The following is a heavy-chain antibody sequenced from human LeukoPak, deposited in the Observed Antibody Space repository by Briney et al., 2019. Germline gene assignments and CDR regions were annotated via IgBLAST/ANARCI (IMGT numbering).Heavy chain of an antibody. V-gene: IGHV4-39*01. CDR2: IYYSGST. Sequence: SETLSLTCTVSGGSISSSSYYWGWIRQPPGKGLEWIGSIYYSGSTYYNPSLKSRVTISVDTSKNQFSLKLSSVTAADTAVYYCARGFTYYYDSSGSHDAFDIWGQGTMVTVSS. CDR1: GGSISSSSYY. D-gene: IGHD3-22*01. J-gene: IGHJ3*02. CDR3: ARGFTYYYDSSGSHDAFDI.